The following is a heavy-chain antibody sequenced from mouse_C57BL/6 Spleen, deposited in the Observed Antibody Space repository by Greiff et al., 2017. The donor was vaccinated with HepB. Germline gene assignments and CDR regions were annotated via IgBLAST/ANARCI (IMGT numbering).Heavy chain of an antibody. CDR1: GYTFTSYW. CDR3: ARSPYYYYGFAY. V-gene: IGHV1-55*01. CDR2: IYPGSGST. D-gene: IGHD1-1*01. Sequence: QVQLKQPGAELVKPGASVKMSCKASGYTFTSYWITWVKQRPGQGLEWIGDIYPGSGSTNYNEKFKSKATLTVDTSSSTAYMQLSSLTSEDSAVYYCARSPYYYYGFAYWGQGTTLTVSS. J-gene: IGHJ2*01.